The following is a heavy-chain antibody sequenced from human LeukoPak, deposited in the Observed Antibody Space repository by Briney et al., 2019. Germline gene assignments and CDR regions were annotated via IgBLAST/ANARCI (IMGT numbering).Heavy chain of an antibody. V-gene: IGHV1-69*13. CDR3: ARDRGGLEWLLYRSGWFDP. D-gene: IGHD3-3*01. CDR2: IIPIFGTA. J-gene: IGHJ5*02. Sequence: SVKVSCKASGDTFSSYAISWVRQAPGQGLEWMGGIIPIFGTANYAQKFQGRVTITADESTSTAYMELSSLRSEDTAVYYCARDRGGLEWLLYRSGWFDPWGQGTLVTVSS. CDR1: GDTFSSYA.